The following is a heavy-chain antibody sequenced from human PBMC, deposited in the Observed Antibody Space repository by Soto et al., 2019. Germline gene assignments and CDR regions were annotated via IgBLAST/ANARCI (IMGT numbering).Heavy chain of an antibody. D-gene: IGHD3-22*01. V-gene: IGHV1-3*01. J-gene: IGHJ4*02. Sequence: QVQLVQSGAEVKMPGASVKVSCKASGYTFITYAIHRVRQAPGQRLEWMGRIDAANGNTRYSQKFQGRVIFTRDTSASTVYMELSSLNPEDTAVFYCARDRHYYDSSGSSYYFDYWGQGTLVTVSS. CDR3: ARDRHYYDSSGSSYYFDY. CDR1: GYTFITYA. CDR2: IDAANGNT.